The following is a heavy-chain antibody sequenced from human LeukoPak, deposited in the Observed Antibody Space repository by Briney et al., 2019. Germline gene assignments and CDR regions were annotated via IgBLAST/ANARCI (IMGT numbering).Heavy chain of an antibody. D-gene: IGHD3-16*01. V-gene: IGHV3-7*01. Sequence: GGSPRLSCAASGFTSSNYWMSWVRQAPGKGLEWVANINQDARQTYYMDSVKGHFTISRDSAKNSHYLQMNSLRAEDTAVYYCGRFGHPYHIDIWGQGTMVTVSS. CDR1: GFTSSNYW. J-gene: IGHJ3*02. CDR3: GRFGHPYHIDI. CDR2: INQDARQT.